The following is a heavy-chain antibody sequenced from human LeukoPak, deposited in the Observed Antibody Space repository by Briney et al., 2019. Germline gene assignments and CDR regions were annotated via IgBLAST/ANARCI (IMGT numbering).Heavy chain of an antibody. V-gene: IGHV1-8*01. J-gene: IGHJ4*02. CDR1: GYTFINYD. Sequence: VASVKVSCKASGYTFINYDINWVRQAAGQGPEWMGWMNPKSGNTGYAQRFQGRVTMTRDISINTAYMELNSLRSEDTAVYYCARVPPPHCSGGRCYSWGFVEDWGQGTLVTVSS. CDR2: MNPKSGNT. D-gene: IGHD2-15*01. CDR3: ARVPPPHCSGGRCYSWGFVED.